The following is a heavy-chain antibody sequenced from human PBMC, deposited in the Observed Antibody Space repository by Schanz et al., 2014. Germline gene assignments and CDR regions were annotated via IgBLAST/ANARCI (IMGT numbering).Heavy chain of an antibody. Sequence: QVQLVQSEAEVKKPGSSVKVSCKASGGTFSSYTISWVRQAPGQGLEWMGRIIPILGIANYAQKFQGRVTKTADKSTSTAYMDLSSLRPEDTAVYYCARSNYYDNSDYYNAFDYWGQGTLVTVSS. CDR1: GGTFSSYT. CDR2: IIPILGIA. CDR3: ARSNYYDNSDYYNAFDY. V-gene: IGHV1-69*02. J-gene: IGHJ4*02. D-gene: IGHD3-22*01.